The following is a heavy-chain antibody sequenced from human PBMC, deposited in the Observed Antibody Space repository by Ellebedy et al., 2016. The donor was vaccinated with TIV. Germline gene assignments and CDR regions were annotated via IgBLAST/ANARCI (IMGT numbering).Heavy chain of an antibody. CDR2: IYHSGST. D-gene: IGHD3-10*01. V-gene: IGHV4-61*08. J-gene: IGHJ4*02. Sequence: MPGGSLRLSCTVSGGSISSGGYYWNWIRQHPGKGLEWIGYIYHSGSTYYNPSLKSRVTISVDMSENQFSLTLTSVTAADTAVYYCARETRLMARGIMFDYWGQGTLVTVSS. CDR1: GGSISSGGYY. CDR3: ARETRLMARGIMFDY.